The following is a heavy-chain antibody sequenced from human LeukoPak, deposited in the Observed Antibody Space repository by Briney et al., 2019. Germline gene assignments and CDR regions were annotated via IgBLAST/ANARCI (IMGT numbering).Heavy chain of an antibody. CDR1: GFTFSSYS. V-gene: IGHV3-21*01. Sequence: WGSLRLSCAASGFTFSSYSMNWVRQAPGKGLEWVSSISSSSSYIYYADSVKGRFTFSRDNAKNSLYVQMNTLRAERTALYRCARDVGGSLWFGESLFDYWGQGTLVTVSS. D-gene: IGHD3-10*01. CDR3: ARDVGGSLWFGESLFDY. J-gene: IGHJ4*02. CDR2: ISSSSSYI.